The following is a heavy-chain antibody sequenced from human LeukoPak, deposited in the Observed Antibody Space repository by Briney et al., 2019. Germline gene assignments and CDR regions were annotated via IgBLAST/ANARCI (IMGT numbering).Heavy chain of an antibody. CDR1: GGTFSSYA. Sequence: SVKVSCKASGGTFSSYAISWVRQAPGQGLEWMGGIIPIFGTANYAQKFQGRVTITADESTSTAYMELSSLRSEDTAVYYCAREYYDFWSGYYNWFDPWGQGTLVTVSS. D-gene: IGHD3-3*01. CDR2: IIPIFGTA. V-gene: IGHV1-69*01. J-gene: IGHJ5*02. CDR3: AREYYDFWSGYYNWFDP.